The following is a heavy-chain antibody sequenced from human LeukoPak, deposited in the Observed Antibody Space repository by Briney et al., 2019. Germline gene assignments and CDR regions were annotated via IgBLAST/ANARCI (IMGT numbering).Heavy chain of an antibody. CDR3: ARDSRVSADY. Sequence: ASVKVSCKPSGYTFSGYYIHWVRQAPGQGLEWLGRIDPKSGGTGFAHNFQGRVTMTTDTSISTVYMDLSSLRSDDTAVYYCARDSRVSADYWGQGTLVTVCS. CDR1: GYTFSGYY. J-gene: IGHJ4*02. D-gene: IGHD2-8*01. V-gene: IGHV1-2*06. CDR2: IDPKSGGT.